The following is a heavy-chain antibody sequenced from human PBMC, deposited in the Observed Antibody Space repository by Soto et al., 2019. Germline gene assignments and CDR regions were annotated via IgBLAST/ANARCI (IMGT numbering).Heavy chain of an antibody. V-gene: IGHV4-39*07. CDR1: GGSISSSSYS. CDR3: ARVPDY. CDR2: IYHSAST. J-gene: IGHJ4*02. Sequence: PSEILSLTCTVSGGSISSSSYSWGWIRQPPGKGLELIGNIYHSASTYYNPSLKSRVTISVDRSKNQLSLKLSSVTAADTAVYYCARVPDYWGQGTLVTVSS.